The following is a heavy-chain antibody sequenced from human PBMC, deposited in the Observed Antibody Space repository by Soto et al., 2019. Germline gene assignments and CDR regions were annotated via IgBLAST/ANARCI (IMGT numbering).Heavy chain of an antibody. CDR3: AREIREWPVWDYYGMDV. D-gene: IGHD6-19*01. Sequence: SETLSLTCAVSGYSISSGYYWGWIRQPPGKGLEWIGSIYHSGSTYYNPSLKSRVTISVDTSKNQFSLKLSSVTAADTAVYYCAREIREWPVWDYYGMDVWGQGTTVT. CDR2: IYHSGST. CDR1: GYSISSGYY. J-gene: IGHJ6*02. V-gene: IGHV4-38-2*02.